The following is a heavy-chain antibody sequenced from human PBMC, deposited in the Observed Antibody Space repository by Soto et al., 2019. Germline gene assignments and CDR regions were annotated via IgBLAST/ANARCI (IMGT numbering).Heavy chain of an antibody. J-gene: IGHJ6*02. V-gene: IGHV1-8*01. D-gene: IGHD3-16*01. CDR1: GYTFSDFD. Sequence: QAHLEQSGAEVKRPGASVKVSCKASGYTFSDFDITRLRQASGQGPERRGWMNAKSGDTFLAQRFQGKFNMTWDTSLSTAYMEVGSLTSDDTAMYYCARGNPFNYAGFDVWGQGTTVAVSS. CDR2: MNAKSGDT. CDR3: ARGNPFNYAGFDV.